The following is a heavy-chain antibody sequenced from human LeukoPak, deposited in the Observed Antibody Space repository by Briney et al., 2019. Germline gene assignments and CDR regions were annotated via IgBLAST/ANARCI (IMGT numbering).Heavy chain of an antibody. CDR1: GFPFTDYV. J-gene: IGHJ4*02. Sequence: PGRSLRLSCTVSGFPFTDYVIHWVRQAPGKGLEWVAVTSADESIKIYNDSVRGRFTISRDNSKNIQYLQMNSVRAEDTAVYYCARDPVLGAPDYLDYWGRGTLVTVSS. V-gene: IGHV3-30-3*01. D-gene: IGHD1-26*01. CDR3: ARDPVLGAPDYLDY. CDR2: TSADESIK.